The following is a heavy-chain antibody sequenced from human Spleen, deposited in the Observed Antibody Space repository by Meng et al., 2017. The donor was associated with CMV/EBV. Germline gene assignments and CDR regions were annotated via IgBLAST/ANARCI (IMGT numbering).Heavy chain of an antibody. J-gene: IGHJ4*02. CDR1: GYSISSGYY. Sequence: SETLSLTCTVSGYSISSGYYWGWIRQPPGKGLEWIGSIYHSGTTYYNPFLKSRVTISLHMSKNQFSLKVSSVTAADTAVYYCARHEDGYSYGKRWSVFDYWGQGTLVTVSS. CDR2: IYHSGTT. D-gene: IGHD5-18*01. V-gene: IGHV4-38-2*02. CDR3: ARHEDGYSYGKRWSVFDY.